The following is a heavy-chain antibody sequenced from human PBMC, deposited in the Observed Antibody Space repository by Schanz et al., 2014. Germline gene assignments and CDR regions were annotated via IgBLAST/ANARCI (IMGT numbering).Heavy chain of an antibody. CDR1: GGSMSSYY. J-gene: IGHJ4*02. CDR3: ARSTYDFWSAFDY. Sequence: QVQLQETGPGLVKPSETLSLTCTVSGGSMSSYYWTWIRQPPGKGLEWIGYIYYSGSTNYNPSLRSRVTIPVATPKNHSALKLSSVTAADTAVYYCARSTYDFWSAFDYWGQGILVAVSS. CDR2: IYYSGST. V-gene: IGHV4-59*08. D-gene: IGHD3-3*01.